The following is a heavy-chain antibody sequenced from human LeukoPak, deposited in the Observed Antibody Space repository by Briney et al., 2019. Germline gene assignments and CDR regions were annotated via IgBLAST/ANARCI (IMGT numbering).Heavy chain of an antibody. CDR2: IGTAGDT. J-gene: IGHJ4*02. D-gene: IGHD6-19*01. V-gene: IGHV3-13*01. CDR3: EREAYSSGYFDY. CDR1: GFTFSSYD. Sequence: GGSLRLSCAASGFTFSSYDMHWVRQATGKGLEWVSAIGTAGDTYYPGSVKGRFTISRENAKNSLYLQMNSLRAGDAASYYCEREAYSSGYFDYWAQGPRVPVPS.